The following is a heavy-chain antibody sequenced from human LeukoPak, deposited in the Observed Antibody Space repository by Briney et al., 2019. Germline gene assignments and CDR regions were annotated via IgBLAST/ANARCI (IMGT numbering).Heavy chain of an antibody. Sequence: ETLSLTCTVSGGSISSSSYYWGWIRQPPGKGLEWIGSIYYSGSTYYNPSLKSRVTISVDTSKNQFSLKLSSVTAADTAVYYCASFLTTGFRRGMDVWGQGTTVTVSS. CDR1: GGSISSSSYY. J-gene: IGHJ6*02. V-gene: IGHV4-39*07. D-gene: IGHD4-17*01. CDR2: IYYSGST. CDR3: ASFLTTGFRRGMDV.